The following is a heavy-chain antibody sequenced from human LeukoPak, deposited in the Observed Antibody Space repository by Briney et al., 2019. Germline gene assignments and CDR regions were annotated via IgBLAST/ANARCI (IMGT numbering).Heavy chain of an antibody. J-gene: IGHJ6*04. Sequence: SETLSLTCAVYGGSFSGYYWSWIRQPPGKGLEWIGEINHSGSTNYNPSLKSRVTISVDTSKNQFSLKLSSVTAADTAVYYCARDGILWFGGALDVWGKGTTVTVSS. CDR2: INHSGST. CDR3: ARDGILWFGGALDV. CDR1: GGSFSGYY. V-gene: IGHV4-34*01. D-gene: IGHD3-10*01.